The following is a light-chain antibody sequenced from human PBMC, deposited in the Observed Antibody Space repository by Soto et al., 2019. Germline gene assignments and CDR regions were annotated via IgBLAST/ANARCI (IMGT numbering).Light chain of an antibody. CDR1: QGVAGY. CDR3: QQRGNWPLT. J-gene: IGKJ4*01. Sequence: EIVLTQSPATLSLSPGERATLSYRASQGVAGYLAWYQQRPGQAPRLLIYDASNRATGIPARFSGSGSGTDFALTISSLEPEDFAVYYCQQRGNWPLTFGGGTKVEIK. CDR2: DAS. V-gene: IGKV3-11*01.